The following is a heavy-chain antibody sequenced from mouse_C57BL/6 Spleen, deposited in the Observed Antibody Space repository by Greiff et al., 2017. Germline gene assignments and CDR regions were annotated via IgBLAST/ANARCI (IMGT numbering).Heavy chain of an antibody. D-gene: IGHD2-3*01. Sequence: QVQLQQPGAELVKPGASVKMSCKASGYTFTSYWITWVKQRPGQGLEWIGDIYPGSGSTNYNEKFKSKATLTVDTSSSTAYMQLSSLTSEDSAVYYCARWGVYDGYYEGAYWGQGTTLTVSS. V-gene: IGHV1-55*01. J-gene: IGHJ2*01. CDR1: GYTFTSYW. CDR2: IYPGSGST. CDR3: ARWGVYDGYYEGAY.